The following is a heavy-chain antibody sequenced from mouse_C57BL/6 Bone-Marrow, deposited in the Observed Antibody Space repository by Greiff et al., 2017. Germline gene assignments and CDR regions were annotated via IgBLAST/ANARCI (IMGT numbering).Heavy chain of an antibody. J-gene: IGHJ2*01. D-gene: IGHD1-1*01. CDR1: GYTFTSYW. Sequence: QVQLQQPGAELVKPGASVKLSCKASGYTFTSYWMHWVKQRPGQGLEWIGEIYPRSGNTYYNEKFKGKATLTADKSSSTAYMELRSLTSEDSAVYFCARCYYGSSHYWGQGTTLTVSS. CDR2: IYPRSGNT. V-gene: IGHV1-64*01. CDR3: ARCYYGSSHY.